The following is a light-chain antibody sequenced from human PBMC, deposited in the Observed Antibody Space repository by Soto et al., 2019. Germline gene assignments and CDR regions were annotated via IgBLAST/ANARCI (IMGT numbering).Light chain of an antibody. CDR3: QQYNNWPPDRT. J-gene: IGKJ1*01. V-gene: IGKV3-15*01. CDR1: QSVGSN. CDR2: GAS. Sequence: EIVMTQSPATLSVSPGERATLSCRASQSVGSNLAWYQQKPGQAPRLLIYGASTRATGIPARFSGRGSGTQFTLTFSSLQSEDFAIYFCQQYNNWPPDRTFGQGTKVEIK.